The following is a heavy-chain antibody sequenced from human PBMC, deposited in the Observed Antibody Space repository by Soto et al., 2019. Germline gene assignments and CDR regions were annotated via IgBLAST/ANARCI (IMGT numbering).Heavy chain of an antibody. CDR1: GGSVSSGSYY. J-gene: IGHJ5*02. Sequence: QVQLQESGPGLVKPSETLSLTCTVSGGSVSSGSYYWSWIRQPPGKGLEWIGYVYYSGSTNYNPSLKSRVTIXEDXSXTQFSLKLSSVTAADTAVYYCARDKYSSGWTYWFDPWGQGTLVTVSS. CDR2: VYYSGST. CDR3: ARDKYSSGWTYWFDP. D-gene: IGHD6-19*01. V-gene: IGHV4-61*01.